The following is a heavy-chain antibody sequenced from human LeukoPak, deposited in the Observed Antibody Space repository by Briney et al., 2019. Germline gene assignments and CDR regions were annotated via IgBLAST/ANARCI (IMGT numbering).Heavy chain of an antibody. V-gene: IGHV4-61*02. D-gene: IGHD6-13*01. CDR1: GGSISSGSYY. J-gene: IGHJ4*02. Sequence: SQTLSLTCTVSGGSISSGSYYWSWIRQPAGKGLEWIGRIYTSGSTNYNPSLKSRVTISVDTSKNQFSLKLSSVTAADTAVYYCASLKWGAAGTDYWGQGTLVTVSS. CDR3: ASLKWGAAGTDY. CDR2: IYTSGST.